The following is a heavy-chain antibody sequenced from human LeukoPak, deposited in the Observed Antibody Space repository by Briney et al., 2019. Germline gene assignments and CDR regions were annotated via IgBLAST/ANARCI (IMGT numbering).Heavy chain of an antibody. CDR3: ARARDGHINNWFDP. J-gene: IGHJ5*02. CDR1: GGSINSYY. Sequence: PSETLSLACTVSGGSINSYYWSWVRQPPGKGLEWTGYIYYSGSTEYNPSLKSRVTISVQTSKNQFSLKMSSVTAADTAVYYCARARDGHINNWFDPWRQGTLVTVSS. CDR2: IYYSGST. D-gene: IGHD5-24*01. V-gene: IGHV4-59*01.